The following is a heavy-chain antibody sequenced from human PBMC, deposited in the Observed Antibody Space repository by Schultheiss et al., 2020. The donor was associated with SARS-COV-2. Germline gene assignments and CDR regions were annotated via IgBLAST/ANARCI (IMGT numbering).Heavy chain of an antibody. CDR1: GFTLSNFW. J-gene: IGHJ4*02. D-gene: IGHD1-26*01. CDR2: MDQDGSTK. CDR3: ARDLYSGSYNDDF. Sequence: GGSLRLSCAASGFTLSNFWMSWVRQAPGKGLEWVANMDQDGSTKTYAGSVKGRFTVSRDDAKNSLYLQMSSLRAEDTAVYYCARDLYSGSYNDDFWGQGTRVTVSS. V-gene: IGHV3-7*03.